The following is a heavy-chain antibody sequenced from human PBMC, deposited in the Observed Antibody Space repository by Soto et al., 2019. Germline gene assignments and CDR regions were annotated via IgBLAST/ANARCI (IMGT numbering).Heavy chain of an antibody. CDR3: ARPHGGSSGWDNWFDP. D-gene: IGHD6-25*01. J-gene: IGHJ5*02. Sequence: SETLSLTCTVSGGSISSYYWSWIRQPPGKGLEWIGYIYYSGSTNYNPSLKSRVTISVDTSKNQFSLKLSSVTVADTAVYYCARPHGGSSGWDNWFDPWGQGTLVTV. V-gene: IGHV4-59*01. CDR2: IYYSGST. CDR1: GGSISSYY.